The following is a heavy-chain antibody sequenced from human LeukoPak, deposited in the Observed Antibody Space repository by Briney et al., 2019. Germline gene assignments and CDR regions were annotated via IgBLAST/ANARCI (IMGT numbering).Heavy chain of an antibody. CDR1: GGSISSGSCY. CDR3: ARGKTSSGYR. J-gene: IGHJ5*02. CDR2: IYTSGST. Sequence: SQTLSLTCTVSGGSISSGSCYWSWIRQPAGKGLEWIGRIYTSGSTNYNPSLKSRVTISVDTSKNQFSLKLSSVTAADTAVYYCARGKTSSGYRWGQGTLVTVSS. D-gene: IGHD3-22*01. V-gene: IGHV4-61*02.